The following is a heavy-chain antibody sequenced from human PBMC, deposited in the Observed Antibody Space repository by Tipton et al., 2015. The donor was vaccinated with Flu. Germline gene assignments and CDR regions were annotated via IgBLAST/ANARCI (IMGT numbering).Heavy chain of an antibody. D-gene: IGHD3-10*01. CDR2: ISGSGGRT. CDR3: ASPLYYGKPFFDY. CDR1: GYTFSSYG. V-gene: IGHV3-23*01. J-gene: IGHJ4*02. Sequence: SLRLSCAASGYTFSSYGVSWVRQAPGKGLEWVSGISGSGGRTYFADSVKGRFTISRDNSKNTTYLQLNSLRAEDTAIYYCASPLYYGKPFFDYWGQGTLVTVSS.